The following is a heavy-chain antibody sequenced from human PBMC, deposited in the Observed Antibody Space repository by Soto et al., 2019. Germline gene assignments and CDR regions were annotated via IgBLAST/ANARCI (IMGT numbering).Heavy chain of an antibody. D-gene: IGHD3-3*01. V-gene: IGHV3-23*01. CDR3: ARGNYDFWSGQDNKYYYYYYYMDV. CDR2: ISGSGSGT. CDR1: GFTFSSYA. J-gene: IGHJ6*03. Sequence: PGGSLRLSCAASGFTFSSYAMNWVRQVPGKGLEWVSAISGSGSGTYYADSVKGRFTISRDNAKDTLFLQMNSLRAEDTAVYYCARGNYDFWSGQDNKYYYYYYYMDVWGKGTTVTVSS.